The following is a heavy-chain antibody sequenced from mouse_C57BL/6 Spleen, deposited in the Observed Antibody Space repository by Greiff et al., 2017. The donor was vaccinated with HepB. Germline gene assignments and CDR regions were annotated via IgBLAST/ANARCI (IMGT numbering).Heavy chain of an antibody. Sequence: EVNVVESEGGLVQPGSSMKLSCTASGFTFSDYYMAWVRQVPEKGLEWVANINYDGSSTYYLDSLKSRFIISRDNAKNILYLQMSSLKSEDTATYYCARDLYGSSPYAMDYWGQGTSVTVSS. J-gene: IGHJ4*01. CDR3: ARDLYGSSPYAMDY. CDR2: INYDGSST. CDR1: GFTFSDYY. V-gene: IGHV5-16*01. D-gene: IGHD1-1*01.